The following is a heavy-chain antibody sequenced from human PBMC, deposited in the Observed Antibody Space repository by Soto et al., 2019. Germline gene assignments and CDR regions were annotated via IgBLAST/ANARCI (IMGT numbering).Heavy chain of an antibody. CDR1: GGSISSYY. CDR2: IYYSGST. J-gene: IGHJ4*02. V-gene: IGHV4-59*01. CDR3: ARDTNVGAEDYFDY. Sequence: PSETLSLTCTVSGGSISSYYWTWIRQPPGKGLEWIGYIYYSGSTNYSPSLKSRVTISVDTSKNQFSLKLSSVTAADTAVYYCARDTNVGAEDYFDYWGQGTL. D-gene: IGHD1-26*01.